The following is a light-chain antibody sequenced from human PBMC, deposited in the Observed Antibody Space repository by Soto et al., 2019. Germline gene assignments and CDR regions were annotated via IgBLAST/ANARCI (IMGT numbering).Light chain of an antibody. CDR3: QQYNNWPRT. V-gene: IGKV3-15*01. Sequence: VMTLSLATLSVSKGERATLSCRASQSVIRNLAWYQQKPGQSPRLLIYGASTRATGIPARFIGSGSGTEFTLTVGSLQSEDFAVYYCQQYNNWPRTFGQGAKV. CDR1: QSVIRN. J-gene: IGKJ1*01. CDR2: GAS.